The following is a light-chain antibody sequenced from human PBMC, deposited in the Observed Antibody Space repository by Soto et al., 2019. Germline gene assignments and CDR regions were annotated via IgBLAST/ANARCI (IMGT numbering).Light chain of an antibody. J-gene: IGKJ1*01. CDR1: QTISSSY. V-gene: IGKV3-20*01. CDR3: QQYGRSPWT. CDR2: GTS. Sequence: EIVLTQSPGTLSLSPGERATLSCRASQTISSSYFAWYQQKPGQAPRLLIYGTSTRAGGVPARFSGGGSGTDFILTISRLEPDDFAVYYCQQYGRSPWTFGQGTKVDIK.